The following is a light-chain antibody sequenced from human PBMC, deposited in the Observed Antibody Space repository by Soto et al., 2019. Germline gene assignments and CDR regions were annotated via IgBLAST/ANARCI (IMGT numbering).Light chain of an antibody. CDR1: SSDVGGYNY. CDR2: EVS. V-gene: IGLV2-14*01. J-gene: IGLJ2*01. CDR3: SSYTSSGTHVV. Sequence: QSALTQPASVSGSPGQSFTISCTGTSSDVGGYNYVSWYQQQPGKAPKLMIYEVSNRPSGVSNRFSGSKSGNTASLTISGLQAEAEADYYCSSYTSSGTHVVFGGGTKLTVL.